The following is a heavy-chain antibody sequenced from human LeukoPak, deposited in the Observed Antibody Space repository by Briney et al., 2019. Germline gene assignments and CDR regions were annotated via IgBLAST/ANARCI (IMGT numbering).Heavy chain of an antibody. CDR2: IYPRDGST. J-gene: IGHJ4*02. Sequence: GASVKVSCKASGYTFTNNYLHWVRQAPGQGLEWMGTIYPRDGSTSYAQNFQGRVTVTRDTSTTTVHMELSGLRSEDTAVYYCARDQEGFDYWGQGTLVTVSS. V-gene: IGHV1-46*01. CDR3: ARDQEGFDY. CDR1: GYTFTNNY.